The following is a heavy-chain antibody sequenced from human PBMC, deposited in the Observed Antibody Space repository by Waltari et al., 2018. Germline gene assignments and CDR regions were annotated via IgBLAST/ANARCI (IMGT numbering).Heavy chain of an antibody. D-gene: IGHD3-9*01. J-gene: IGHJ5*02. CDR2: INHSGRT. V-gene: IGHV4-34*01. CDR1: GGSFRGYY. CDR3: ARLDYDILTGPTLAEP. Sequence: QVQLQQWGAGRLKPSETLTLTCAVYGGSFRGYYWSRNRQPTGKGLEWIGEINHSGRTNYNPPRKSRVTISVDTSKNQFPLKLSSVTAADTAVYYCARLDYDILTGPTLAEPWGQGTLVTVSS.